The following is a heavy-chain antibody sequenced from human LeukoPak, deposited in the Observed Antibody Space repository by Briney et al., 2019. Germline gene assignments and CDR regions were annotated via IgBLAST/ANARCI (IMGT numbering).Heavy chain of an antibody. CDR1: GFTFSNYW. V-gene: IGHV3-7*01. Sequence: PGGSLSLSCAASGFTFSNYWMSWVRQAPGKGLEWVANIKEDGSEKYYVDSVKGRFTISRDNARNSLYLQMNSLRAEDTAVYYCAREVDSSGWFDYWGQGTLVTVSS. J-gene: IGHJ4*02. CDR3: AREVDSSGWFDY. D-gene: IGHD6-19*01. CDR2: IKEDGSEK.